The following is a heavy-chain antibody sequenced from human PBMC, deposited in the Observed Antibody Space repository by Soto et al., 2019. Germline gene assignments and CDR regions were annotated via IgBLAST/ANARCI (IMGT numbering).Heavy chain of an antibody. Sequence: RRSLPLSCAASGFTFSSYGMHWVRQAPGKGLEWVAVICYDGSNKYYADSVKGRFTISRDNSKNTLYLQMNSLRAEDTAVYYCARDTGWDYYDSSGYSLGLNWFDPWGQGTLVTVSS. CDR1: GFTFSSYG. J-gene: IGHJ5*02. V-gene: IGHV3-33*01. CDR3: ARDTGWDYYDSSGYSLGLNWFDP. CDR2: ICYDGSNK. D-gene: IGHD3-22*01.